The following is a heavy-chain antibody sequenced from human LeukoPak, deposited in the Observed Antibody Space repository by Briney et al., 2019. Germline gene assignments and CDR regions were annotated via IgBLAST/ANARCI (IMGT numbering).Heavy chain of an antibody. D-gene: IGHD3-22*01. V-gene: IGHV4-61*02. Sequence: SSETLSLTCTVSGDSISSGDYYWSWIRQPAGKGLEWIGRISSSGSTNYNPSLKSRVPISVDTSKNQFSLKLSSVTAADTAVYFCARGPYSYDSSGAFDIWGQGTMVTVSS. CDR1: GDSISSGDYY. J-gene: IGHJ3*02. CDR2: ISSSGST. CDR3: ARGPYSYDSSGAFDI.